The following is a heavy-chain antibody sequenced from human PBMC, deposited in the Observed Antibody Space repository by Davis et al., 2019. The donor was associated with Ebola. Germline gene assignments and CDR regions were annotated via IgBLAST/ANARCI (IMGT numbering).Heavy chain of an antibody. D-gene: IGHD3-10*01. CDR1: GFTFSGSA. Sequence: LSLTCAASGFTFSGSAMHWVRQASGKGLEWVGRIRSKANSYATAYAASVKGRFTISRDDSKNTAYLQMNSLKTEDTAVYYCTSSGDYGDYWGQGTLVTVSS. J-gene: IGHJ4*02. CDR2: IRSKANSYAT. CDR3: TSSGDYGDY. V-gene: IGHV3-73*01.